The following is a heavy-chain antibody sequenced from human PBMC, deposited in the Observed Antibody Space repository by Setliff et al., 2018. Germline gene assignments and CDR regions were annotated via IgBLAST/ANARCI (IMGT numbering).Heavy chain of an antibody. Sequence: GESLKISCKGSGYLFSTYWIGWVRQMPGKGLEWMGIIYPGDSDTRYTPSFQGQVTISVDRSNDTAYLQWISLKPSDTAIYYCVRRASGWFPLDSWGQGTLVTVS. CDR2: IYPGDSDT. J-gene: IGHJ4*02. CDR3: VRRASGWFPLDS. V-gene: IGHV5-51*01. D-gene: IGHD6-19*01. CDR1: GYLFSTYW.